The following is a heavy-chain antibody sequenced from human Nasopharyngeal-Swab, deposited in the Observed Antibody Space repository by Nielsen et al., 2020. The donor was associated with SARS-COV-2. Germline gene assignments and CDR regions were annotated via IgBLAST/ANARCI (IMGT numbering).Heavy chain of an antibody. D-gene: IGHD4-17*01. CDR3: ARRPTNGDYGAYGMDV. V-gene: IGHV5-51*01. J-gene: IGHJ6*02. CDR2: IYPGDSDT. Sequence: GESLKISCKGSGYSFTSYWIGWVRQMPGKGLEWMGIIYPGDSDTRHSPSFQGQVTISADKSISTAYLQWSSLKASDTAMYYCARRPTNGDYGAYGMDVWGQGTTVTVSS. CDR1: GYSFTSYW.